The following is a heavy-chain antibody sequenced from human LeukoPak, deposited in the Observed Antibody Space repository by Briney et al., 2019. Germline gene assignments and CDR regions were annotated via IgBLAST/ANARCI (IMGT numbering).Heavy chain of an antibody. CDR1: GGSISSYY. D-gene: IGHD2-21*02. V-gene: IGHV4-4*07. CDR2: MYITGNT. Sequence: PSETLSLTCTVSGGSISSYYWSWIRQPAGKGLEWIGRMYITGNTNYNPSLKSRVTMSLDTSKNHFSLKLSSVTAADTAVYYCARDSTASSPWYFDLWGRGTLVTVS. CDR3: ARDSTASSPWYFDL. J-gene: IGHJ2*01.